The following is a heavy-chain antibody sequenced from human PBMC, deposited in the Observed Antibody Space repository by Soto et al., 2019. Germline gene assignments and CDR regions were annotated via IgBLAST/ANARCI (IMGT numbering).Heavy chain of an antibody. Sequence: QVTLKESGPVLVKPTETLTLTCTFSGFSFSNPRMSVSWIRQPPGKALEWLAHISSSDEKSYSTSLKSRLTNSKDTSKSQVVLTMTNMDPMDTATYYCARVLYYSMDVWGQGTTVTVSS. CDR3: ARVLYYSMDV. CDR1: GFSFSNPRMS. CDR2: ISSSDEK. V-gene: IGHV2-26*01. J-gene: IGHJ6*02.